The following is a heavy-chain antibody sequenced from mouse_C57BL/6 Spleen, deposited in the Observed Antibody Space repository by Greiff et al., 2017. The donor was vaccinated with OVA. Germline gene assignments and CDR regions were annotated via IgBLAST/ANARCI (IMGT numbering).Heavy chain of an antibody. CDR2: IYYSGTI. V-gene: IGHV3-5*01. D-gene: IGHD1-1*01. CDR3: ARDRSDYYGSSYWYFDV. J-gene: IGHJ1*03. Sequence: EVKLVESGPGLVKPSQTVFLTCTVTGISITTGNYRWSWIRQFPGNKLEWIGYIYYSGTITYNPSLTSRTTITRDTPKNQFFLEMNSLTAEDTATYYCARDRSDYYGSSYWYFDVWGTGTTVTVSS. CDR1: GISITTGNYR.